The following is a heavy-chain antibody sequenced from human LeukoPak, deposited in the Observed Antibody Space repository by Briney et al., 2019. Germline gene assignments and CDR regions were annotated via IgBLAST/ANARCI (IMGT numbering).Heavy chain of an antibody. CDR2: IYSGGST. D-gene: IGHD3-22*01. V-gene: IGHV3-66*01. CDR1: GFTVSSNY. CDR3: ATSTGGYYASSGYFDY. J-gene: IGHJ4*02. Sequence: GGSLRLSCAASGFTVSSNYMSWVRQAPGKGLEWVSVIYSGGSTYYADSVKGRFTISRDNSKNTLYLQMNSLRAEDTAVYYCATSTGGYYASSGYFDYWGQGTLVTVSS.